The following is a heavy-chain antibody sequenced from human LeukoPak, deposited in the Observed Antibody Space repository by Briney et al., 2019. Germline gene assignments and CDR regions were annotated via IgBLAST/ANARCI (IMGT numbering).Heavy chain of an antibody. CDR1: GFTFSSYA. CDR3: ARESIFLEYYFDY. J-gene: IGHJ4*02. CDR2: ISYDGSNK. Sequence: GGSLRLSCAASGFTFSSYAMYWVRQAPGKGLEWVAVISYDGSNKYYADSVKGRFTISRDNSKNTLYLQMNSLRAEDTAVYYCARESIFLEYYFDYWGQGTLVTVSS. V-gene: IGHV3-30-3*01. D-gene: IGHD3-9*01.